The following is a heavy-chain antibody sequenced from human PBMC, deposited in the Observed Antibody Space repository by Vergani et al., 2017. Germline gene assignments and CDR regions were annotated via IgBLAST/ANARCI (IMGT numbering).Heavy chain of an antibody. V-gene: IGHV4-31*03. Sequence: QVQLQESGPGLVKPSQTLSLTCTVSGGSISSGGYYWSWIRQHPGKGLEWIGYIYYSGSTYYNPSLKRRVTISVDTSKNQFSLKLSSVTAADTAVYYCARDSVMRSFYMDVWGKGTTVTVSS. CDR2: IYYSGST. D-gene: IGHD3-16*01. CDR3: ARDSVMRSFYMDV. J-gene: IGHJ6*03. CDR1: GGSISSGGYY.